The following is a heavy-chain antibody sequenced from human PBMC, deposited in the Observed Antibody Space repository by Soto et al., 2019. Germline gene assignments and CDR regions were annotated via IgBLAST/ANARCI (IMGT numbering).Heavy chain of an antibody. D-gene: IGHD1-26*01. J-gene: IGHJ4*02. Sequence: QVQLVESGGGVVQPGRSLRLSCAASGFTFSSYGMHWVRQAPGKGLEWVAVISYDGSNKYYADSVKGRFTISRDNSKNTLYLQMNSLRAEDTAVYYCAKGDFDYRGQGTLVTVSS. CDR3: AKGDFDY. V-gene: IGHV3-30*18. CDR2: ISYDGSNK. CDR1: GFTFSSYG.